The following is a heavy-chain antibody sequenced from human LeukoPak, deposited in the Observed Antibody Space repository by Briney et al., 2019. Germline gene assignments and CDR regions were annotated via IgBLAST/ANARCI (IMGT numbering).Heavy chain of an antibody. CDR3: ARDLGIFGDFDY. Sequence: GGSLRLSCTTSGFSFSNFGMHWVRQAPDKGLEWLAFIRYDGSNEHSADSVKGRFTISRDNSRNTLFLQMDSLRSEDTAVYYCARDLGIFGDFDYWGQGTLVIVSS. CDR2: IRYDGSNE. J-gene: IGHJ4*02. D-gene: IGHD3-3*01. V-gene: IGHV3-30*02. CDR1: GFSFSNFG.